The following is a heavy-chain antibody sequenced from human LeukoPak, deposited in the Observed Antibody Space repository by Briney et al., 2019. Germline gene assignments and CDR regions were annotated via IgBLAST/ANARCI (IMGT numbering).Heavy chain of an antibody. CDR1: GGSISSSSYY. J-gene: IGHJ3*02. V-gene: IGHV4-39*07. Sequence: PSETLSLTCTVSGGSISSSSYYWGWIRQPPGKGLEWIGSIYYSGSTYYNPSLKSRVTISIDKSKNQFFLKLSSVTAADTAVYYCARDTGGRGRLDAFDIWGQGTMVTVSS. CDR2: IYYSGST. CDR3: ARDTGGRGRLDAFDI. D-gene: IGHD2-8*02.